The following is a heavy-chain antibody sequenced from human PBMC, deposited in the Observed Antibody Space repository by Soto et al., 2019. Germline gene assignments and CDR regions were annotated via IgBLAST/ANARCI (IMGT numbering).Heavy chain of an antibody. J-gene: IGHJ4*02. CDR1: GFTFSSYS. CDR3: ARSLPTVTLGQGY. D-gene: IGHD4-4*01. V-gene: IGHV3-21*01. Sequence: PGGSLRLSCAASGFTFSSYSMNWVRQAPGKGLEWVSSISSSSTYIYYADSVKGRFTISRDNAKNSLYLQMNSLTADDTAVYYCARSLPTVTLGQGYWGQGTLVTVSS. CDR2: ISSSSTYI.